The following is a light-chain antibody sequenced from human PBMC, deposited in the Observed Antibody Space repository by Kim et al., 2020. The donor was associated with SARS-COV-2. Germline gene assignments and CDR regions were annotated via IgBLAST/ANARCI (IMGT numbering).Light chain of an antibody. V-gene: IGLV3-1*01. CDR1: KLGHKF. Sequence: SVSTGQTASISCSGDKLGHKFTFWYKQKPGQSPVLVLYQDNKRPSGIPERISGYNSGNTATLTISGTQAMDEADYYCQAWDRSTVVFGGGTKVTVL. CDR3: QAWDRSTVV. CDR2: QDN. J-gene: IGLJ2*01.